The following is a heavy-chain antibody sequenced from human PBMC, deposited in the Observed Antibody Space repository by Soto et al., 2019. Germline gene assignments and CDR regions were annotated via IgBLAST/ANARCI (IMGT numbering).Heavy chain of an antibody. CDR1: GGSISSGGYY. CDR3: AASCVGCGGCNYYGMDV. CDR2: IYYSGST. J-gene: IGHJ6*02. V-gene: IGHV4-31*03. D-gene: IGHD2-21*01. Sequence: QVQLQESGPGLVKPSQTLSLTCTVSGGSISSGGYYWSWIRQHPGKGLEWIGYIYYSGSTYSNPSLKSRVTISVDTSKNQFSLKLSSVTAADTAVYYCAASCVGCGGCNYYGMDVWGQGTTVTVSS.